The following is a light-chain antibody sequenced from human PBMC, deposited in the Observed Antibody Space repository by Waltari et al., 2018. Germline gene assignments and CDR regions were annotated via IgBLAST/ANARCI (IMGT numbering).Light chain of an antibody. Sequence: QSVLTQPPSASGAPGQRVTISCSGSSSNIGSNPVNWYQQLPGTAPKLLIYSNNPRPSGVPDRFAASKSGTSESLVISGLQSEDEADYYCSTWDNRLNGYVFGTGTKVSVL. CDR1: SSNIGSNP. J-gene: IGLJ1*01. V-gene: IGLV1-44*01. CDR2: SNN. CDR3: STWDNRLNGYV.